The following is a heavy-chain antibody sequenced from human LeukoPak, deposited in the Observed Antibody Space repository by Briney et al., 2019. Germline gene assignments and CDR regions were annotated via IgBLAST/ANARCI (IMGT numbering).Heavy chain of an antibody. CDR3: ARGKMSSGYYSLDY. J-gene: IGHJ4*02. Sequence: GGSLRLSCAASGFTFSDHYMDWVRQAPGKGLECIGRTRTKAKGYSTEYAASAKGRFTTTRDDSKNSLYLQMDGLKTEDTAVYYCARGKMSSGYYSLDYWGQGTLVTVSS. CDR1: GFTFSDHY. D-gene: IGHD3-22*01. CDR2: TRTKAKGYST. V-gene: IGHV3-72*01.